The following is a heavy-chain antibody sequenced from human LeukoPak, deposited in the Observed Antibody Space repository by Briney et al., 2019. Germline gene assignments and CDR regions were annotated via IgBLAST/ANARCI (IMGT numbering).Heavy chain of an antibody. V-gene: IGHV4-34*01. CDR1: GGSISSYY. CDR2: INHSGST. D-gene: IGHD6-13*01. J-gene: IGHJ5*02. Sequence: SETLSLTCTVSGGSISSYYWGWIRQPPGKGLEWIGEINHSGSTNYNPSLKSRVTISVDTSKNQFSLKLSSVTAADTAVYYCARQQYSSSWYRLSNWFDPWGQGTLVTVSS. CDR3: ARQQYSSSWYRLSNWFDP.